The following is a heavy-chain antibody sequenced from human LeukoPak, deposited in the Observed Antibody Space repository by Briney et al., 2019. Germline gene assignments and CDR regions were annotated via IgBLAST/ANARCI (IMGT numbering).Heavy chain of an antibody. CDR2: IFYTGST. CDR1: GGSISPCHYY. Sequence: SETLSLTCTVSGGSISPCHYYGGWIRQPPGKGLEWIGSIFYTGSTYYNPSLKSRVTISLDTSKSQFSLKLSSVTAADTAVYYSATLDVGGSRRYIIDYWGQGTLVTV. CDR3: ATLDVGGSRRYIIDY. V-gene: IGHV4-39*01. D-gene: IGHD3-10*01. J-gene: IGHJ4*02.